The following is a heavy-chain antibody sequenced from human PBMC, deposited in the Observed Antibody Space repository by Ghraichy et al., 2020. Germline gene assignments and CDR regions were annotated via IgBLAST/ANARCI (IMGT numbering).Heavy chain of an antibody. CDR2: IYDSGST. D-gene: IGHD5-18*01. CDR1: GGSISSYY. Sequence: ESLNISCTVSGGSISSYYWSWIRQPPGKGLEWIGYIYDSGSTNYNPSLKSRVTISVDTSKNQFSLKLSSVTAADTAVYFCARALRGYSYGPFDYWGQGTLVTVSS. CDR3: ARALRGYSYGPFDY. V-gene: IGHV4-59*01. J-gene: IGHJ4*02.